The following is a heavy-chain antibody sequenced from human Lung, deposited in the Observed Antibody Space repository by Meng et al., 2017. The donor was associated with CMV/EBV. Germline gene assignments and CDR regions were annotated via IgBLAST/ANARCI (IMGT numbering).Heavy chain of an antibody. Sequence: ASVXVSXKASGYTFTSYDINWVRHATGQGLERMGWMNPNSGNTAYAPKFQGGLTMTRNTSINTAYMDLSSLRSEDTAIYYCTRGRGSIHKGNWFDPGGQRTLVTVSS. CDR1: GYTFTSYD. V-gene: IGHV1-8*01. D-gene: IGHD2/OR15-2a*01. CDR2: MNPNSGNT. J-gene: IGHJ5*02. CDR3: TRGRGSIHKGNWFDP.